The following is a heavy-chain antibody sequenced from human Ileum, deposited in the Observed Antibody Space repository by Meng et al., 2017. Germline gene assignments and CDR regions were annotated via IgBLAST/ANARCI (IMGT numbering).Heavy chain of an antibody. J-gene: IGHJ4*02. Sequence: SETLSLTCTVSGDSISNNNYYWGWIRQPPGKGLEWIASIHYSGSTYFKPSLKSRLAISMDTSRNQFSLNLSSVTAADTAGYYCARETGREDGYKVDHWGQGTLVTSPQ. CDR1: GDSISNNNYY. D-gene: IGHD5-24*01. CDR3: ARETGREDGYKVDH. V-gene: IGHV4-39*07. CDR2: IHYSGST.